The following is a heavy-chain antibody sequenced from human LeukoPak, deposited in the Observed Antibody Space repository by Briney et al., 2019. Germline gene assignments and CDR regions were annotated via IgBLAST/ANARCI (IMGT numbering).Heavy chain of an antibody. CDR3: ARDPNYDILTGYYRGYYFDY. CDR1: GGSFSGYY. D-gene: IGHD3-9*01. V-gene: IGHV4-34*01. J-gene: IGHJ4*02. Sequence: SETLSLTRAVYGGSFSGYYWSWIRQPPGKGLEWIGEINHSGSTNYNPSLKSRVTISVDTSKNQFSLKLSSVTAADTAVYYCARDPNYDILTGYYRGYYFDYWGQGTLVTVSS. CDR2: INHSGST.